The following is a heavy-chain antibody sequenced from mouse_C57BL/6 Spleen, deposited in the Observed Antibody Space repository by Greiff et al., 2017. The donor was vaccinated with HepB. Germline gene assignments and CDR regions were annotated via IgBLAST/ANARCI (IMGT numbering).Heavy chain of an antibody. J-gene: IGHJ4*01. CDR2: IYPGSGST. CDR1: GYTFTSYW. V-gene: IGHV1-55*01. Sequence: QVQLQQPGAELVKPGASVKMSCKASGYTFTSYWITWVKQRPGQGLEWIGDIYPGSGSTNYNEKFKSKATLTVDTSSSTAYMQLSSLTSEDSAVYSFARRRDYDYADYYAMDYWGQGTSVTVSS. D-gene: IGHD2-4*01. CDR3: ARRRDYDYADYYAMDY.